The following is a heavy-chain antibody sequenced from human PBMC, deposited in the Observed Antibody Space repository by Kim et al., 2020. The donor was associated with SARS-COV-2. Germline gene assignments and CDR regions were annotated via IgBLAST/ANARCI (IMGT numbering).Heavy chain of an antibody. Sequence: SETLSLTCTVSGGSVSSGGYYWIWIRQSPGKGLEWIGYIYSNGNTNHNPSLKSRVTVSIATSKNQFSLNLSSVTAADTAVYYCARDRRAYGMDVWGQGNT. CDR1: GGSVSSGGYY. J-gene: IGHJ6*02. D-gene: IGHD6-6*01. CDR2: IYSNGNT. V-gene: IGHV4-61*08. CDR3: ARDRRAYGMDV.